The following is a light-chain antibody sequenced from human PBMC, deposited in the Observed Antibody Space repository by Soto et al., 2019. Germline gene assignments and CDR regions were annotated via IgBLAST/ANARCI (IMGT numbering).Light chain of an antibody. Sequence: EIVVTQSPSTLSLSPGERATLSCRASQSVSSNHLAWYQQKPGQAPRLLIFASTGRPTVIPDRFTGSGSGTDFTLTISRLEPEYFAMYYCQQYGSSPYTFGQGTKVEIK. CDR2: AST. CDR3: QQYGSSPYT. V-gene: IGKV3-20*01. J-gene: IGKJ2*01. CDR1: QSVSSNH.